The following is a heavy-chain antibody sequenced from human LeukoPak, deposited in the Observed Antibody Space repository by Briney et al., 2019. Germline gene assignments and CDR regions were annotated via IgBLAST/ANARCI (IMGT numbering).Heavy chain of an antibody. Sequence: GGSLRLSCAASGFTFSSYWMSWVRQAPGKGLEWVANIKQDGSEKYYVDSAKGRFTISRDNAKNSLYLQMNSLRAEDTAVYYCARTVVPGAIHYFDYWGQGTLVTVSS. CDR1: GFTFSSYW. CDR3: ARTVVPGAIHYFDY. D-gene: IGHD2-2*01. J-gene: IGHJ4*02. CDR2: IKQDGSEK. V-gene: IGHV3-7*01.